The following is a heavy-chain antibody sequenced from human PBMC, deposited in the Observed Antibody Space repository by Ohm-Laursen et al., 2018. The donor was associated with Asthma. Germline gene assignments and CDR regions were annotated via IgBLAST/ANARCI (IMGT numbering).Heavy chain of an antibody. D-gene: IGHD3-16*01. J-gene: IGHJ4*02. CDR2: ISYDSSLK. CDR3: ATNLPYEAENY. CDR1: GFSFRSYA. V-gene: IGHV3-30-3*01. Sequence: RSLRLSCAASGFSFRSYAMHWVRQAPGKGLEWLAVISYDSSLKYYADSVDGRFTISRDNAKNSLYLQMNSLRAEDTAVHYCATNLPYEAENYWGQGTLVTVSS.